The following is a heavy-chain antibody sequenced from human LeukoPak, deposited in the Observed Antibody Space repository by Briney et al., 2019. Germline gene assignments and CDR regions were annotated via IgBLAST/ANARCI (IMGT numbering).Heavy chain of an antibody. CDR2: IIPILGIA. D-gene: IGHD6-13*01. CDR1: GGTFSSYA. V-gene: IGHV1-69*04. J-gene: IGHJ4*02. CDR3: ASNPGYSSSWYDGNFDY. Sequence: SVKVSCKASGGTFSSYAISWVRQAPGQGLEWMGRIIPILGIANYAQKFQGRVTITADKSTSTAYMELSSLRSEDTAVYYCASNPGYSSSWYDGNFDYWGQGTLVTVSS.